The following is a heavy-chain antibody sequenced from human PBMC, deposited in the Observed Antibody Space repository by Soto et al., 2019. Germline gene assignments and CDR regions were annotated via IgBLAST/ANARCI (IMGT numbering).Heavy chain of an antibody. J-gene: IGHJ5*02. D-gene: IGHD3-3*01. Sequence: SESLSLTCTVSGGSVSSVSHYWSWLRQPPGKGLEWIGNIYYSGTTKCNPSLKSRVTISVDRSRNHFSLNLRSVTTAGTVLYFCARDKSYDCWCGDVGFDPWGQGTLVTVSS. V-gene: IGHV4-61*03. CDR1: GGSVSSVSHY. CDR2: IYYSGTT. CDR3: ARDKSYDCWCGDVGFDP.